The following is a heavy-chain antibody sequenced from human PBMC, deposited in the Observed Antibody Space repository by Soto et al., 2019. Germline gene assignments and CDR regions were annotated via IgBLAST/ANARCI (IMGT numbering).Heavy chain of an antibody. CDR1: GGSISSYY. D-gene: IGHD1-26*01. Sequence: SDTLSLTCTVSGGSISSYYWSWIRQPPGTGLEWIGYIYYSGSTNYNPSLKSRVTISVDTSKNQFSLKLSSVTAADTAVYYCARGCIVGATPWLYYFDYWGQGTLVTVSS. V-gene: IGHV4-59*01. CDR2: IYYSGST. J-gene: IGHJ4*02. CDR3: ARGCIVGATPWLYYFDY.